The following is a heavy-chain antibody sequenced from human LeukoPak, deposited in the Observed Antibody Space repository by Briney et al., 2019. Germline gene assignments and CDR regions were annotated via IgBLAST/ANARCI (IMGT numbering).Heavy chain of an antibody. CDR1: GFTFSSNG. J-gene: IGHJ4*02. V-gene: IGHV3-33*01. Sequence: GGSLRLSCAASGFTFSSNGMHWVRQAPGKGLEWVAVIWYDGSKKYYADSVKGRFTISRDNSKNTLDLQMDSLRAEDTAVYYCARENIVGSTWGDIDYWGQGTLVTVSS. D-gene: IGHD1-26*01. CDR3: ARENIVGSTWGDIDY. CDR2: IWYDGSKK.